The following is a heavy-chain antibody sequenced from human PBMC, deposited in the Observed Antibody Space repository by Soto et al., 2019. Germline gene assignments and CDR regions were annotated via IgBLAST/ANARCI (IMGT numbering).Heavy chain of an antibody. V-gene: IGHV1-3*01. CDR3: AGRVYGDYVGAWANAFDI. D-gene: IGHD4-17*01. CDR1: VYTFTSYA. Sequence: ASVKVSCKASVYTFTSYAMHWVRQAPGQRLEWMGWINAGNGNTKYSQKFQRRVTITRDTSASTAYMELSSLRSEDTAVYYCAGRVYGDYVGAWANAFDIWGQGTMVTVSS. CDR2: INAGNGNT. J-gene: IGHJ3*02.